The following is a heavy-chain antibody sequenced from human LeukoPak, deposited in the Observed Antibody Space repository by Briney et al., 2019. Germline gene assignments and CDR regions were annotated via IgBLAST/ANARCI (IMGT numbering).Heavy chain of an antibody. J-gene: IGHJ4*02. Sequence: GGSLRLSCAASGFTFSNAWMSWVRQAPGKGLEWVGRIKSKTDGGTTDYAAPVKGRFTISRDDSKNTLYLQMNSLKTEDTAVYYCTTDAIWFGECLDYWGQGTLVTVSS. CDR1: GFTFSNAW. D-gene: IGHD3-10*01. V-gene: IGHV3-15*01. CDR2: IKSKTDGGTT. CDR3: TTDAIWFGECLDY.